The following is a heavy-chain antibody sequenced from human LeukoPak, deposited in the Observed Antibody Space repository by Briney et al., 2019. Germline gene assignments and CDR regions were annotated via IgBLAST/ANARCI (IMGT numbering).Heavy chain of an antibody. Sequence: GASVKVSCKASGYTVTSYGISWVRQAPGQGLEWMGWISAYNGNTNYARKLQGRVTMTTDTSTSTAYMELRSLRSDDTAVYYCARDRAGPPDPFDPWGQGTLVTVSS. D-gene: IGHD1-14*01. CDR2: ISAYNGNT. CDR1: GYTVTSYG. J-gene: IGHJ5*02. V-gene: IGHV1-18*01. CDR3: ARDRAGPPDPFDP.